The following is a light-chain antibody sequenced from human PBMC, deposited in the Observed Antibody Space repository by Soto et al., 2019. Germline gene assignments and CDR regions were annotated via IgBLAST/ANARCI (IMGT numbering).Light chain of an antibody. CDR1: ESIDSW. J-gene: IGKJ4*01. V-gene: IGKV1-5*03. CDR3: QQFNSYPLN. Sequence: DIQMTQSPSTLSASVVAILKMTRRASESIDSWLAWHQQKPGRAPKLLISKASSLESGVPSRFSGSGFGTEFTLTISSLQPDDFATYYCQQFNSYPLNCGGGTKGAIK. CDR2: KAS.